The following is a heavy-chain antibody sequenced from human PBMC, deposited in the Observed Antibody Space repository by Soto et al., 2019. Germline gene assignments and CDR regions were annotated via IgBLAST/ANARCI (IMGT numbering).Heavy chain of an antibody. Sequence: GGSLRLSCTASGFTFGDYAMSWFRQAPGKGLEWVGFIRSKAYGGTTEYAASVKGRFTISRDDSKSIAYLQMNSLKTEDTAVYYCTRVQWLSQGGDFDYWGQGTLVTVSS. CDR2: IRSKAYGGTT. D-gene: IGHD6-19*01. V-gene: IGHV3-49*03. J-gene: IGHJ4*02. CDR1: GFTFGDYA. CDR3: TRVQWLSQGGDFDY.